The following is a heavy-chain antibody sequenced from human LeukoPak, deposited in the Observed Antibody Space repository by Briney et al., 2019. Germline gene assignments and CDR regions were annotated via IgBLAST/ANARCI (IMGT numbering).Heavy chain of an antibody. Sequence: PGGSLRLSCAASGFTFTNYWMTWVRQAPGKGLEFVANINQDESVKNYVDSVKGRFTISRDNAENSLHLQMNSLRVEDTAAYYCARDPGSSAFDYWGQGTLVTVSS. CDR3: ARDPGSSAFDY. V-gene: IGHV3-7*01. J-gene: IGHJ4*02. D-gene: IGHD5/OR15-5a*01. CDR1: GFTFTNYW. CDR2: INQDESVK.